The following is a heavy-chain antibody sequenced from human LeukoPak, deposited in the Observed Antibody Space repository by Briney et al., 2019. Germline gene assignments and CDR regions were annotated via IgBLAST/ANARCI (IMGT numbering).Heavy chain of an antibody. CDR3: ARSGYSSSSVGYYYYYYMDV. Sequence: KRGESLKISCKGSGYSFTSYWIGWVRQMPGKGLEWMGTIYPGDSDTRYSPSFQGQVTISADKSISTAYLQWSSLKASDTAMYYCARSGYSSSSVGYYYYYYMDVWGKGTTVTVSS. CDR2: IYPGDSDT. D-gene: IGHD6-6*01. V-gene: IGHV5-51*01. CDR1: GYSFTSYW. J-gene: IGHJ6*03.